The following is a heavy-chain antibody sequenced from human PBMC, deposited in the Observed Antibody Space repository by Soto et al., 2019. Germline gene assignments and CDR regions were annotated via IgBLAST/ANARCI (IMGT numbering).Heavy chain of an antibody. D-gene: IGHD3-22*01. J-gene: IGHJ6*02. CDR3: ARDPITYYYDSSGYYPYYYYGMDV. V-gene: IGHV3-23*01. CDR1: GFTFSSYA. CDR2: TTGSGGSA. Sequence: GGSLRLSCAASGFTFSSYAMSWVRQAPGKGLEWVSGTTGSGGSAYYADSVKGRFTISRDNAKNSLYLQMNSLRAEDTAVYYCARDPITYYYDSSGYYPYYYYGMDVWGQGTTVTVSS.